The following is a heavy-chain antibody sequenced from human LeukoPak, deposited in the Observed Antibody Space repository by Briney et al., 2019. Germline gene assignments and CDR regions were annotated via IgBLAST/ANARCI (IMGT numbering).Heavy chain of an antibody. D-gene: IGHD2/OR15-2a*01. CDR2: IYYSGNT. V-gene: IGHV4-59*02. CDR1: GASVSSYY. Sequence: PSETLSLTCTVSGASVSSYYWSWIRQPPGKGLEWIGYIYYSGNTNYNPSLDSRATLSVDTSKNQFSLRLTSVTAADTAVYYCARVRVGGTFYYFDYWGQRTLPTVSS. J-gene: IGHJ4*02. CDR3: ARVRVGGTFYYFDY.